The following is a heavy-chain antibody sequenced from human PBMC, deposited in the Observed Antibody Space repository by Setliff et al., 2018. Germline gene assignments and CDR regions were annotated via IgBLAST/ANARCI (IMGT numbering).Heavy chain of an antibody. CDR3: ARAQVVFAISAPAWYFEI. CDR2: INQSGSA. J-gene: IGHJ2*01. D-gene: IGHD2-21*01. CDR1: GGSFSDYY. Sequence: SETLSLTCTVYGGSFSDYYWGWIRQPPGKGLEWIGEINQSGSANYNPSLKSRASLSVDTSEKQLSLTLNSVTVADTAVYYCARAQVVFAISAPAWYFEIWGRGTQVTVSS. V-gene: IGHV4-34*01.